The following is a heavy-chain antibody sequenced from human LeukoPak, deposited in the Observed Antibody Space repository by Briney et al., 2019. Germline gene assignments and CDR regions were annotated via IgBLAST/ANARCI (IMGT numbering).Heavy chain of an antibody. V-gene: IGHV4-39*07. CDR3: ARATAAPSSYFFDH. D-gene: IGHD6-25*01. Sequence: SETLSLTCSVSGGSIRSSHSFWGWIRQPLGKGLEWIATIYENGNTYYSPSLKSRVTMSVDTSNNEFSLNLNSVTAADTAMYYCARATAAPSSYFFDHWGQGTLVTVSS. CDR2: IYENGNT. CDR1: GGSIRSSHSF. J-gene: IGHJ4*02.